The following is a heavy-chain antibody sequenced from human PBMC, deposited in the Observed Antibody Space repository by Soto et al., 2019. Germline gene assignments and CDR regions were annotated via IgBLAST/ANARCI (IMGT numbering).Heavy chain of an antibody. CDR3: ARDQRQPHASIDWFDP. J-gene: IGHJ5*02. V-gene: IGHV4-31*03. D-gene: IGHD6-25*01. Sequence: QVQLQESGPGLVKPSQTLSLTCTVSGGSISSGGYYWSWIRQHPGKGLEWIGYIYYSGSTYYNPSLKSRVTIAVDTSKNQFSLNLSSVTAADTAVYYCARDQRQPHASIDWFDPWGQGTLVTVSS. CDR2: IYYSGST. CDR1: GGSISSGGYY.